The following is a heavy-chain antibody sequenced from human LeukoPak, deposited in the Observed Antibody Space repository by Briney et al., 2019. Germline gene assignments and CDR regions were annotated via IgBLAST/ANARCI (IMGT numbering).Heavy chain of an antibody. Sequence: ASVKDSCKVSGYTLPELSMHGLRQPPAKGLDWMGLSDPEYWETIYAQKFHGRVTMDEDTSTDTAYMELRSLRSEDTAVYYCATGPPPLAYCGGDCYSGLFDYWGQGTLVTVSS. CDR3: ATGPPPLAYCGGDCYSGLFDY. D-gene: IGHD2-21*02. CDR1: GYTLPELS. CDR2: SDPEYWET. V-gene: IGHV1-24*01. J-gene: IGHJ4*02.